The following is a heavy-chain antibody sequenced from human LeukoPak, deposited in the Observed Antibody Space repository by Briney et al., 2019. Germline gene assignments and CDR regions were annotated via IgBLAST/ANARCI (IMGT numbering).Heavy chain of an antibody. CDR3: ARAGSGVTGTTSYNYYYYMDV. D-gene: IGHD1-7*01. CDR1: GFTFDDYA. J-gene: IGHJ6*03. V-gene: IGHV3-9*01. Sequence: GRSLRLSCAASGFTFDDYAMHWVRQAPGKGLDWVSGISWNSGSIGYADSVKGRFTISRDNSKNTLYLQMNSLRAEDTAVYYCARAGSGVTGTTSYNYYYYMDVWGKGTTVTVSS. CDR2: ISWNSGSI.